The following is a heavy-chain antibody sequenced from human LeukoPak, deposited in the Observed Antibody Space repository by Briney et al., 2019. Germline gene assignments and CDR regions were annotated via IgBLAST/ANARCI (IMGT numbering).Heavy chain of an antibody. CDR1: GFTFSSYG. D-gene: IGHD2-2*01. J-gene: IGHJ4*02. CDR3: AKIERGYRSSTSYYQGGFDY. Sequence: GGSLRLSCAASGFTFSSYGMHWVRQAPGKGLEWVAFIRYDGSNKYYADSVKGRFTISRDNSKNTLYLQMNSLRAEDTAVYYCAKIERGYRSSTSYYQGGFDYWGQGTLVTVSS. CDR2: IRYDGSNK. V-gene: IGHV3-30*02.